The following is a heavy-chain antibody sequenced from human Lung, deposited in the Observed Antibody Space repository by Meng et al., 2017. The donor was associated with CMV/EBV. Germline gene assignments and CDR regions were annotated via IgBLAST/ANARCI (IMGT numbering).Heavy chain of an antibody. J-gene: IGHJ4*02. CDR3: ARAVNDDFWSEYYRSDRIDY. CDR2: INHSGST. D-gene: IGHD3-3*01. Sequence: SXTLSLXCAVYGGSLSGSYWGWIRQTPEKGLEWIGEINHSGSTTYNPSLKSRVTISIDTSKNQFSLKLSSVTAADTAVYYCARAVNDDFWSEYYRSDRIDYWXQGTLVTVSS. CDR1: GGSLSGSY. V-gene: IGHV4-34*01.